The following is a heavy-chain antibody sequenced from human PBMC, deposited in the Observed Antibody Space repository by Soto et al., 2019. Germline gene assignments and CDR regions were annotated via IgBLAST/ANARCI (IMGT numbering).Heavy chain of an antibody. CDR1: AFTFNNYA. CDR3: AKSRYSDSSGDFYDY. V-gene: IGHV3-23*01. J-gene: IGHJ4*02. D-gene: IGHD3-22*01. Sequence: GGSLRLSCAASAFTFNNYAMSWVRQAPGKGLEWVSGIGGSGRTTYYADSVKGRFTIPRDNSNNTLFLQMNSLRAEDTAVYYCAKSRYSDSSGDFYDYWGQGTLVTVSS. CDR2: IGGSGRTT.